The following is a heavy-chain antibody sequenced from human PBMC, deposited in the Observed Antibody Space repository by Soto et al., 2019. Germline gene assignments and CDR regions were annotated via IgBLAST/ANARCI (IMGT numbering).Heavy chain of an antibody. Sequence: GASVKVSCKASGYTFTYYGISWVRQAPGQGLEWMGWINVYNGNTNYAQSLQGRVTMTTDTSTNTAYMELRSLRSDDTAVYYCARDAAVGLFDYWGQGTLVTSPQ. V-gene: IGHV1-18*01. CDR1: GYTFTYYG. D-gene: IGHD1-26*01. CDR2: INVYNGNT. J-gene: IGHJ4*02. CDR3: ARDAAVGLFDY.